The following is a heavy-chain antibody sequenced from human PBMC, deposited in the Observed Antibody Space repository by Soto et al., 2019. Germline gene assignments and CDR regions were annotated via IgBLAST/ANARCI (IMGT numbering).Heavy chain of an antibody. V-gene: IGHV3-23*01. CDR1: GFIFSSHA. CDR2: VDGSGGDT. J-gene: IGHJ4*02. D-gene: IGHD2-8*01. CDR3: AKEIFAAAYAATSAFYL. Sequence: PGGSLRLSCAASGFIFSSHAMGWLRQAPGTGPEWVAFVDGSGGDTSYADSVKGRFTISRDNSDNSLFLHMNSLRAEDTGRYFCAKEIFAAAYAATSAFYLWGQGTLVTVSS.